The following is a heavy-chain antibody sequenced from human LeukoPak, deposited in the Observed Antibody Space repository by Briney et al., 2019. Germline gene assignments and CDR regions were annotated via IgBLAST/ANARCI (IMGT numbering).Heavy chain of an antibody. CDR1: GGSISSSGYY. CDR2: IYYSGST. J-gene: IGHJ4*02. Sequence: SETLSLTCTVSGGSISSSGYYWGWIRQPPGKGLEWIGSIYYSGSTYYNPSRKSRVTIYVDTSKNQFSLKLSSVTAADTAVYYCASPRPDIVAPPYYFDYWGQGTLVTVSS. CDR3: ASPRPDIVAPPYYFDY. D-gene: IGHD5-12*01. V-gene: IGHV4-39*01.